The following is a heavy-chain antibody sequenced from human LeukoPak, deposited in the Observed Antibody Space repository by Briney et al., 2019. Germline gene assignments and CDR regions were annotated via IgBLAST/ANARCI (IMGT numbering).Heavy chain of an antibody. CDR3: AKDGAYYDILTGYVHYYGMDV. CDR1: GFTFSSYG. V-gene: IGHV3-30*18. Sequence: PGRSLRLSCAASGFTFSSYGMHWVRQAPGKGLEWVAVISYGGSNKYYADSVKGRFTISRDNSKNTLYLQMNSLRAEDTAVYYCAKDGAYYDILTGYVHYYGMDVWGQGTTVTVSS. CDR2: ISYGGSNK. J-gene: IGHJ6*01. D-gene: IGHD3-9*01.